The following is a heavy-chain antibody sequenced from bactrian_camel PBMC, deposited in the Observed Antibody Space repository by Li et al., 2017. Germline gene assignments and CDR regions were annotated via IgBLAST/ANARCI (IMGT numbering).Heavy chain of an antibody. CDR2: ISRYGTP. V-gene: IGHV3S55*01. CDR3: AAYSYYVLCSPRTIVGAGN. Sequence: HVQLVESGGDSVQAGGSLRLSCAASGFSVSSQCMGWFRQAPGKEREGVATISRYGTPTYADSVKGRFTISKDNAKNTLYLQMNSLKPEDTAMYYCAAYSYYVLCSPRTIVGAGNRGQGTQVTVS. J-gene: IGHJ4*01. D-gene: IGHD6*01. CDR1: GFSVSSQC.